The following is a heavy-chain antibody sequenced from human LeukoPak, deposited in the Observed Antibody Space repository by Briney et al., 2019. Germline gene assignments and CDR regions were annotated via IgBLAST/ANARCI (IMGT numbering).Heavy chain of an antibody. CDR1: GFTFSSYA. CDR3: AKDRNTAMVYWYFDL. D-gene: IGHD5-18*01. CDR2: ISYDGSNK. V-gene: IGHV3-30-3*01. J-gene: IGHJ2*01. Sequence: GGSLRLSCAASGFTFSSYAMHWVRQAPGKGLEWVAVISYDGSNKYYADSVKGRFTISRDNSKNTLYLQMNSLRAEDTAVYYCAKDRNTAMVYWYFDLWGRGTLVTVSS.